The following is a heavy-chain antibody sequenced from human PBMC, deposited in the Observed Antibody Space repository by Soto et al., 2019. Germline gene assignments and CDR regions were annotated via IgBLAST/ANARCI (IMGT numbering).Heavy chain of an antibody. Sequence: QVQLQESGSGLVKPSQSLSLTCTVSGVSLNTADTWWSWIRQSPGKGLEFIGYYHSGGSTYYDASFRSRVIISADTSNSQFSLKLSSVTVADTSVYFCVRSRQMESGNDYGLDVWCQGPTVTVSS. CDR1: GVSLNTADTW. J-gene: IGHJ6*02. V-gene: IGHV4-30-4*01. D-gene: IGHD1-1*01. CDR3: VRSRQMESGNDYGLDV. CDR2: YHSGGST.